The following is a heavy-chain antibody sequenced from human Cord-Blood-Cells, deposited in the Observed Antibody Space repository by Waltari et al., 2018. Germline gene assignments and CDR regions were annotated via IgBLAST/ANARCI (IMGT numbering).Heavy chain of an antibody. CDR2: ISSSSYI. CDR3: ARDQGGYDILTGHSA. Sequence: EVQLVESGGGLVKPGGSLRLSCAASGFTFSSYSMNWVRQAPGKGLEWVSSISSSSYIYYADSVKGRFTISRDNAKNSLYLQMNSLRAEDTAVYYCARDQGGYDILTGHSAWGQGTLVTVSS. CDR1: GFTFSSYS. V-gene: IGHV3-21*01. J-gene: IGHJ5*02. D-gene: IGHD3-9*01.